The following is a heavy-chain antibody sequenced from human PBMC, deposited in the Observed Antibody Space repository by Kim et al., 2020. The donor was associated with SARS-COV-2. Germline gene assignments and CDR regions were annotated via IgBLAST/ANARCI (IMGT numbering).Heavy chain of an antibody. Sequence: TNNAPKLQGRVTMTTATSTSTAYMELRSLRSDDTAVYYCARVSSRWFDPWGQGTLVTVSS. CDR3: ARVSSRWFDP. J-gene: IGHJ5*02. CDR2: T. V-gene: IGHV1-18*01.